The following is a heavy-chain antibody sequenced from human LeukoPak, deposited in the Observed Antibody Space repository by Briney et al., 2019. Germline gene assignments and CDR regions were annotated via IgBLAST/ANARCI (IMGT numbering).Heavy chain of an antibody. J-gene: IGHJ5*02. D-gene: IGHD2-2*01. CDR3: ARSAAANWFDP. CDR2: INPNSGGT. CDR1: GGTFSSYA. V-gene: IGHV1-2*02. Sequence: ASVKVSCKASGGTFSSYAISWVRQAPGQGLEWMGWINPNSGGTNYAQKFQGRVTMTRDTSISTAYMELSRLRSDDTAVYYCARSAAANWFDPWGQGTLVTVSS.